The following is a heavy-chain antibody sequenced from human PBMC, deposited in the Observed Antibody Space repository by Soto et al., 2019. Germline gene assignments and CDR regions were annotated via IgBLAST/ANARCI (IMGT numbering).Heavy chain of an antibody. J-gene: IGHJ5*02. V-gene: IGHV4-31*03. CDR3: ARDPAP. CDR1: GGSISTGGYY. CDR2: IYNSATT. Sequence: QVQLQESGPGLVKPSQTLSLTCTVSGGSISTGGYYWSWICQHPGKGLAWIGYIYNSATTYYNPSLKSRVTISVDTSKNQFSLKLSSVTVADTAVYYCARDPAPWGQGALVTVSS.